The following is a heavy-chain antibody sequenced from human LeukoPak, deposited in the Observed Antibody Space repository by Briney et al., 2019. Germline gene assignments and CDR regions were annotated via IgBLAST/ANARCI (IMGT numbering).Heavy chain of an antibody. CDR1: GFTFSSYS. CDR3: AREVYDSSTGSFDY. CDR2: INQDGSEK. V-gene: IGHV3-7*01. D-gene: IGHD3-9*01. Sequence: PGGSLRLSCAASGFTFSSYSMNWVRQAPGKGLEWVANINQDGSEKYYVDSVKGRFTISRDNAKNSLYLQVKSLRAEDTAVYYCAREVYDSSTGSFDYWGQGTLVTVSS. J-gene: IGHJ4*02.